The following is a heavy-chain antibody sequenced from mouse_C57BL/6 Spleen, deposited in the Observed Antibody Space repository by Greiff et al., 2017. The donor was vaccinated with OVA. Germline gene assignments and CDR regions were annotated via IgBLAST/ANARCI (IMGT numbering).Heavy chain of an antibody. V-gene: IGHV2-3*01. CDR1: GFSLTSYG. J-gene: IGHJ4*01. CDR3: ASLLLRSAMDY. D-gene: IGHD1-1*01. Sequence: VKLVESGPGLVAPSQSLSITCTVSGFSLTSYGVSWVRQPPGKGLEWLGVIWGDGSTNSPSAPISRLSISKNNSKSQVFLILNRLQTDDTASYYCASLLLRSAMDYWGQGTSGTVSS. CDR2: IWGDGST.